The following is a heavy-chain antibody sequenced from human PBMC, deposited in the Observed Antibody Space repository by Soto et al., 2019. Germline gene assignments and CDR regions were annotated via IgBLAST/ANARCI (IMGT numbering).Heavy chain of an antibody. J-gene: IGHJ3*02. CDR2: ISAYNGNT. D-gene: IGHD6-13*01. CDR1: GYTFTSYG. CDR3: ARGGYSSFNARLDAFDI. V-gene: IGHV1-18*01. Sequence: ASVKVSCKASGYTFTSYGISWVRQAPGQGLEWMGWISAYNGNTNYAQKLQGRVTMTTDTSTSTAYMELRSLRSDDTAVYYCARGGYSSFNARLDAFDIWGQGTMVTVSS.